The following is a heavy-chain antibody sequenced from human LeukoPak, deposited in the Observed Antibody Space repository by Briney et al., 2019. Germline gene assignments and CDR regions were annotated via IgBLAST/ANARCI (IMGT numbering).Heavy chain of an antibody. CDR3: AREQAGTNGWFDP. V-gene: IGHV4-59*02. Sequence: LETLSLTCAVSGDSVSSSYWSWIRQPPGKGLEWIGHIFYSGSTNYNPSLKSRVSISVDTSKNQFSLKLSSVTAADTAVYYCAREQAGTNGWFDPWGQGTVVTVSS. J-gene: IGHJ5*02. D-gene: IGHD2-8*01. CDR2: IFYSGST. CDR1: GDSVSSSY.